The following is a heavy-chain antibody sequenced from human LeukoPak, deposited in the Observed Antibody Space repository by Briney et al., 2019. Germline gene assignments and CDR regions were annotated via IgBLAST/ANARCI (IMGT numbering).Heavy chain of an antibody. V-gene: IGHV4-59*01. Sequence: SETLSLTCTVSGGSISSYYWSWLRQPPGKGLEWIGYIYYSGSTNYNPSLKSRVTISVDTSKNQFSLKLSSVTAADTAVYYCARVTLGYYMDVWGKGTTVTVSS. CDR3: ARVTLGYYMDV. J-gene: IGHJ6*03. CDR1: GGSISSYY. D-gene: IGHD5-18*01. CDR2: IYYSGST.